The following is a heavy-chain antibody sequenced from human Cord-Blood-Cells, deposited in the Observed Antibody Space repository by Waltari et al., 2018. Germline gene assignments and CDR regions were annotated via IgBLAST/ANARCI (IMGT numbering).Heavy chain of an antibody. D-gene: IGHD1-26*01. CDR3: AKFAHDSGSYAFDI. J-gene: IGHJ3*02. CDR2: INHSGST. CDR1: GGSFSGYY. Sequence: QVQLQQWGAGLLKPSETLSLTCAVYGGSFSGYYWSWIRQPPGKGLEWIGEINHSGSTNYNPSRKSLVTRSVDTSKNQFSLKLSSVTAADTAVYYCAKFAHDSGSYAFDIWGQGTMVTVSS. V-gene: IGHV4-34*01.